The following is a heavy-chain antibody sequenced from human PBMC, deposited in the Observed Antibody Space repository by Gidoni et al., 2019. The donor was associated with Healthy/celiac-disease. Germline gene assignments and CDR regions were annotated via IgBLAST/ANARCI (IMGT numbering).Heavy chain of an antibody. V-gene: IGHV3-23*01. CDR1: GFTFSSSA. CDR3: AKKSDKGYDFWSDMNWFDP. CDR2: ISVSGGST. Sequence: VQLFESGGGVVQSGGSLRLSCACSGFTFSSSAMRWVRQAPGKVLEWVSAISVSGGSTYDEDSVKGRFTILRDNSKNPLYLQMTSLRAEDTAVYYCAKKSDKGYDFWSDMNWFDPWGQGTLVTVSS. J-gene: IGHJ5*02. D-gene: IGHD3-3*01.